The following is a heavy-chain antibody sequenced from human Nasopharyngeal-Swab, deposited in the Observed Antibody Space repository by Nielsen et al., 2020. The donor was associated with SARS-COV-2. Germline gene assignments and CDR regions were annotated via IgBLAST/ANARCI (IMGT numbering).Heavy chain of an antibody. D-gene: IGHD3-3*01. V-gene: IGHV4-39*01. CDR2: IYYSGST. J-gene: IGHJ3*02. CDR1: GGSISSSSYY. Sequence: SETLSLTCTVSGGSISSSSYYWGWIRQPTGKGLEWIGSIYYSGSTYYNPSLKLRVTISVDTSKNQFPLKLSSVTAADTAVYYCARTPLTIFGVGDAFDIWGQGTMVTVSS. CDR3: ARTPLTIFGVGDAFDI.